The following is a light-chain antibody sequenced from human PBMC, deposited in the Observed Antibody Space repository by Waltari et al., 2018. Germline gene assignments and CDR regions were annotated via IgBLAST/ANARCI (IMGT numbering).Light chain of an antibody. CDR2: ENT. Sequence: QSVLTQPPSVSAAPGQRVTISCSGGSSNIGNNYVSWYRQFPGTAPKLLIYENTERPSGIPGRFVGSKSGASATLDITGLQAGDEADYYCGTWDSSLSGAVFGGGTHLTVL. CDR3: GTWDSSLSGAV. J-gene: IGLJ7*01. CDR1: SSNIGNNY. V-gene: IGLV1-51*02.